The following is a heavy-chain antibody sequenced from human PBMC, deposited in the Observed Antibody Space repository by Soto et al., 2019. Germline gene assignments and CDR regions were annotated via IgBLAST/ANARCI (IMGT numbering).Heavy chain of an antibody. CDR1: GFTFSNAW. V-gene: IGHV3-15*07. Sequence: VQLVESGGGLVKPGGSLRLSCAASGFTFSNAWMNWVRQAPGKGLEWVGRIKSKTDGGTTDYAAPVKGRFTISRDDSKNTLYLQMNSRKTEDTAAYYCSHSHAYYYGMDVWGQGTTVTVSS. CDR3: SHSHAYYYGMDV. CDR2: IKSKTDGGTT. D-gene: IGHD2-15*01. J-gene: IGHJ6*02.